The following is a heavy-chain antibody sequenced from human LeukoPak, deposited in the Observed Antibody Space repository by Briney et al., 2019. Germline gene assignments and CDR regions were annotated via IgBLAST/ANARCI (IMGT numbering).Heavy chain of an antibody. Sequence: PGGSLRLSCAASGFTFSSYEMNWVRQAPRKGLEWVSYISSSGSTIYYADSVKGRFTISRDNAKNSLYLQMNSLRAEDTAVYYCARDRGSGIAVAFDYWGQGTLVTVSS. CDR1: GFTFSSYE. CDR2: ISSSGSTI. CDR3: ARDRGSGIAVAFDY. V-gene: IGHV3-48*03. D-gene: IGHD6-19*01. J-gene: IGHJ4*02.